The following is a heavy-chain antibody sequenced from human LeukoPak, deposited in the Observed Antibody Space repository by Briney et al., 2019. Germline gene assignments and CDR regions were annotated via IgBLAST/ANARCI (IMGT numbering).Heavy chain of an antibody. V-gene: IGHV1-24*01. D-gene: IGHD6-19*01. CDR2: LDPEDGET. Sequence: ASVKVSCKVSGYTLTELSMHWVRQAPGKGLEWMGGLDPEDGETIYAQKFQGRVTMTEDTSTDTAYMELSSLRSEDTAVYYCATVRSSGWFPSPNYYYYGMDVWGQGTTVTVSS. CDR3: ATVRSSGWFPSPNYYYYGMDV. CDR1: GYTLTELS. J-gene: IGHJ6*02.